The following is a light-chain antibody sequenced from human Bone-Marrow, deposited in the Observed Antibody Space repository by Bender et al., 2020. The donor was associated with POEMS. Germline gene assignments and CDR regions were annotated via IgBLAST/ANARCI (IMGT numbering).Light chain of an antibody. CDR3: LLVYSGGQV. CDR1: TGAVTSAHW. J-gene: IGLJ1*01. CDR2: DTN. Sequence: QPVVTQEPSVTVSPGGTVTLTCGSSTGAVTSAHWPYWFQQKPGQAPRTLIYDTNNRDSWTPARFSGSLLGGKAALTLSGAQPEDEADYYCLLVYSGGQVFGPGTKVTVL. V-gene: IGLV7-46*01.